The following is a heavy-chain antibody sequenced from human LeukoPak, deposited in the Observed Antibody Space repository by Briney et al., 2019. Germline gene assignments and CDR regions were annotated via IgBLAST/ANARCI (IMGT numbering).Heavy chain of an antibody. CDR1: GYTFTGYY. Sequence: GASVKVSCKASGYTFTGYYMHWVRQAPGQGLEWMGWINPNSGGTNYAQKFQGRVTMTRDTSISTAYMELSRLRSDDTAVYYCARGHGLGQGSGSYPEYYYYYYMDVWGKGTTVTISS. CDR3: ARGHGLGQGSGSYPEYYYYYYMDV. CDR2: INPNSGGT. D-gene: IGHD3-10*01. V-gene: IGHV1-2*02. J-gene: IGHJ6*03.